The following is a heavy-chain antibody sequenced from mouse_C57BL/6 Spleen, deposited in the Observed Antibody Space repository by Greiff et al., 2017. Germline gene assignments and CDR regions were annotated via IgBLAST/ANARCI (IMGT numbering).Heavy chain of an antibody. CDR2: IRLKSDNYAT. D-gene: IGHD2-3*01. Sequence: DVQLVESGGGLVQPGGSMKLSCVASGFTFSNYWMNWVRQSPEKGLEWVAQIRLKSDNYATHYAESVKGRFTISRDDSKSSVYLQMNNLRADDTGIYYCTDYDGPYYAMDYWGQGTSVTVSS. CDR3: TDYDGPYYAMDY. CDR1: GFTFSNYW. V-gene: IGHV6-3*01. J-gene: IGHJ4*01.